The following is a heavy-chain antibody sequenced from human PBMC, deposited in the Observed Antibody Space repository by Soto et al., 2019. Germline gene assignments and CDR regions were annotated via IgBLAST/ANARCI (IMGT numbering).Heavy chain of an antibody. V-gene: IGHV3-23*01. J-gene: IGHJ4*02. D-gene: IGHD3-10*01. CDR1: GFTFSSYA. CDR3: AKELAGRGVTGYFEY. CDR2: ISGDGGDT. Sequence: EVQLLESGGGLVQPGGSLRLSCAASGFTFSSYAMDWVRQAQGKGLEWISAISGDGGDTYYADSVKGRFTISRDNSKNTLYLQMSSLRAEDTAIYYCAKELAGRGVTGYFEYWGQGTLVTVSS.